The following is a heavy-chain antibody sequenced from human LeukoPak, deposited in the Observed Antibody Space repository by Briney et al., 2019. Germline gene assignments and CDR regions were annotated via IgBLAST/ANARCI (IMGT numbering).Heavy chain of an antibody. D-gene: IGHD3-9*01. CDR3: ARMGAFTDIDY. Sequence: GASVKVSCKASGYIFSDYYMHWVRQAPGQRLEWMGWINPDTDGTKYAQNFQDRVTLTRDTSTSTAFMEVTSLTSDDTAVYYCARMGAFTDIDYWGQGSLVTVSS. CDR2: INPDTDGT. V-gene: IGHV1-2*02. CDR1: GYIFSDYY. J-gene: IGHJ4*02.